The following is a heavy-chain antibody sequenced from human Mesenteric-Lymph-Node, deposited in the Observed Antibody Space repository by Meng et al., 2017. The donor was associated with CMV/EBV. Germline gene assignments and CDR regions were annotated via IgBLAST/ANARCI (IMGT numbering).Heavy chain of an antibody. V-gene: IGHV4-39*01. CDR1: GDSISNSTYY. CDR3: ARRGNYDSDYSEY. J-gene: IGHJ4*02. CDR2: VHHSGTT. D-gene: IGHD3-22*01. Sequence: QESGPGTVKPSETLSLSCIVSGDSISNSTYYWTWIRQPPGKGLEWIGSVHHSGTTYYNPSLKGRLTISVDTSANLFSLRLTTVTAADTATYYCARRGNYDSDYSEYWGQGTLVTVSS.